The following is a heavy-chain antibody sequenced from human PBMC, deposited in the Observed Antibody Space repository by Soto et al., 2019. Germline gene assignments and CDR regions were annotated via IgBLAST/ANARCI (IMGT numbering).Heavy chain of an antibody. Sequence: GGSLRLSCAASGFTFSSYATSWVRQAPGKGLEWVSAISGSGGSTYYADSVKGRFTISRDNSKNTLYLQMNSLRAEDTAVYYCAKDQNIQLWPRYYYYGMDVWGQGTTVTVSS. CDR2: ISGSGGST. CDR1: GFTFSSYA. J-gene: IGHJ6*02. CDR3: AKDQNIQLWPRYYYYGMDV. V-gene: IGHV3-23*01. D-gene: IGHD5-18*01.